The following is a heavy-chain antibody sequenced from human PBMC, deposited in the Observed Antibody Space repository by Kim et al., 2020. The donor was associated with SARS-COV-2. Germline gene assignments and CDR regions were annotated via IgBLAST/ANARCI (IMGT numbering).Heavy chain of an antibody. Sequence: ASVKVSCKASGYTFTTYAMIWVRQAPGQGLEWTGWINTNTGNPTYAQGFTGRFVFSLDTSVSTAYLQISSLKAEDTAIYYCARVTMVRGVYGTNWFDPWG. CDR2: INTNTGNP. CDR3: ARVTMVRGVYGTNWFDP. D-gene: IGHD3-10*01. J-gene: IGHJ5*02. CDR1: GYTFTTYA. V-gene: IGHV7-4-1*02.